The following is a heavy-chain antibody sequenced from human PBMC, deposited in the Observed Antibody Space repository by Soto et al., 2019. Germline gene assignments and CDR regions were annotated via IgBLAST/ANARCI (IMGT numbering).Heavy chain of an antibody. CDR3: ARQIAAAGTKGVGYFDY. CDR1: GGSLSSGDYY. J-gene: IGHJ4*02. V-gene: IGHV4-30-4*01. CDR2: IYYSGST. D-gene: IGHD6-13*01. Sequence: SETLSLTCTLPGGSLSSGDYYWSWIRQPPGKGLEWIGYIYYSGSTYYHPSLKSRVTISVHTSKNQFSLKLSSVTAADTAVYYCARQIAAAGTKGVGYFDYWGQGTLVTVSS.